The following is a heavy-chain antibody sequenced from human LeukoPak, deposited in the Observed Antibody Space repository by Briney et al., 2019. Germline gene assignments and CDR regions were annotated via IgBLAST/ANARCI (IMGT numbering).Heavy chain of an antibody. CDR2: LRGNGET. J-gene: IGHJ4*02. Sequence: GGSLRLSCTASGFSFSNYAMSWVRQAPARGPEWVSSLRGNGETFYADSVKGRCTLSRDNSKNSLSLQVSSLRAEDTAVYYCAKTNGYYSDWGQGTLVTVSS. V-gene: IGHV3-23*01. D-gene: IGHD3-22*01. CDR3: AKTNGYYSD. CDR1: GFSFSNYA.